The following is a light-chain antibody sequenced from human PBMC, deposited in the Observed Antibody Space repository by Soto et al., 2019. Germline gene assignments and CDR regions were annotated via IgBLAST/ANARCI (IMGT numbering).Light chain of an antibody. Sequence: IQMTQSPSTLSASVGDRVTITCRASQSVTTWLAWYQQKPGKAPKLLIYKASNLESGLPSRVTGSGSGTEFTLTISSLQSDDFATYYCQQYSTYPITFGQGTRLEIK. CDR3: QQYSTYPIT. V-gene: IGKV1-5*03. CDR2: KAS. J-gene: IGKJ5*01. CDR1: QSVTTW.